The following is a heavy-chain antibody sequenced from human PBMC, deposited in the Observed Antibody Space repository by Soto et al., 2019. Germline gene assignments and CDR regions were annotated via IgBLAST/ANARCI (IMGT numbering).Heavy chain of an antibody. V-gene: IGHV3-13*04. CDR3: ARGSTKVRGVILHAFDI. J-gene: IGHJ3*02. CDR2: IGTAGDT. Sequence: PGGSLRLSCAASGFTFSSYDMHWVRQATGKGLEWVSAIGTAGDTYYPGSVKGRFTISRENAKNSLYLQMNSLRAGDTAVYYCARGSTKVRGVILHAFDIWGQGTMVTV. D-gene: IGHD3-10*01. CDR1: GFTFSSYD.